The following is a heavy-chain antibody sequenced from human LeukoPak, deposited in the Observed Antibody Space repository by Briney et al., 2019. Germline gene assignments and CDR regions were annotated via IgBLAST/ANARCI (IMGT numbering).Heavy chain of an antibody. J-gene: IGHJ4*02. CDR2: FDPEDGET. D-gene: IGHD1-7*01. CDR3: ATTKYNWNYGSFDY. V-gene: IGHV1-24*01. Sequence: GASVKVSCKVSGYTLTELSMHWVRQAPGRGLEWMGGFDPEDGETIYAQKVHGRVTMTEDTSTDTAYMELRSLRSEDTAVYYCATTKYNWNYGSFDYWGQGTLVTVSS. CDR1: GYTLTELS.